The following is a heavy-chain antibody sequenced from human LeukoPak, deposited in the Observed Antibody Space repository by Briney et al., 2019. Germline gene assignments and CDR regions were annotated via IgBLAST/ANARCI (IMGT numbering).Heavy chain of an antibody. D-gene: IGHD3-10*01. CDR1: GYTFTSYG. Sequence: ASVKVSCKAYGYTFTSYGISWVRQAPGQGLEWMGWISAYNGNTNYAQNLQDRVTMTTDTSTSTAYMELRSLRSDDTAVYYCARSGSRLEWFGQTMGYCDNWGQGTLVTVSS. V-gene: IGHV1-18*01. CDR2: ISAYNGNT. CDR3: ARSGSRLEWFGQTMGYCDN. J-gene: IGHJ4*02.